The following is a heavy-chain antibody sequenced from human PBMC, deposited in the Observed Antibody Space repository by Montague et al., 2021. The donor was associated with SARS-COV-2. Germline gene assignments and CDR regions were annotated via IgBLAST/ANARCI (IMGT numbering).Heavy chain of an antibody. CDR2: ITSDSLRI. CDR1: GFTFSRHD. CDR3: GRNFNL. Sequence: SLRLSCAASGFTFSRHDRIWIRQAPGKGLEWVSTITSDSLRIYYAESVKGRFTISRDNGRNSLYLQMDSLRTEDTAVYYCGRNFNLWGIGTLVTVSS. J-gene: IGHJ3*01. V-gene: IGHV3-21*06. D-gene: IGHD5-24*01.